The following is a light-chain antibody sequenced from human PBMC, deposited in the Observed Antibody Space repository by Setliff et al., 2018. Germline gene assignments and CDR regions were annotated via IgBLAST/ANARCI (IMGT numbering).Light chain of an antibody. CDR1: VLAKKY. CDR3: YSAADNNVL. V-gene: IGLV3-27*01. CDR2: KDS. J-gene: IGLJ2*01. Sequence: SYALTQPSSVSVSPGQTARITCSGDVLAKKYARWFQQKPGQAPVLVIYKDSERPSGIPERFSGSSSGTTVTLTISGAQVEDEADYYCYSAADNNVLFGGGTKVTVL.